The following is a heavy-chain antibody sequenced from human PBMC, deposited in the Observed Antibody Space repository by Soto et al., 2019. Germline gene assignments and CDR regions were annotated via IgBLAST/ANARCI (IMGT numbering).Heavy chain of an antibody. D-gene: IGHD3-10*01. CDR2: IYYSGST. V-gene: IGHV4-30-4*01. CDR1: VGSISSGDYY. J-gene: IGHJ4*02. CDR3: ARVGGFGATTIDS. Sequence: QVQLQESGPGLVKPSQTLSLTCTVSVGSISSGDYYWSWIRQPPGKGLEWIGYIYYSGSTDYNPSLKSRVTISVDTSKNQFSLKLSSVTAADTAVYYCARVGGFGATTIDSWGQGTLVTVSS.